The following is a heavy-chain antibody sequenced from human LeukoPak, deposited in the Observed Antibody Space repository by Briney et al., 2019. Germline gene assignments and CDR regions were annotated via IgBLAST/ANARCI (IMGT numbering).Heavy chain of an antibody. V-gene: IGHV4-59*01. CDR2: IYYSGST. J-gene: IGHJ4*02. D-gene: IGHD1-26*01. CDR3: ARSGIVGAGGYFDY. Sequence: LETLPLTCTISGGSISYYYWSWIRQSPGKGLEWIGYIYYSGSTNYNPSLKSRVTISLDTSKNQFSLKLSSVTAADTAVYYCARSGIVGAGGYFDYWGQGTLVTVSS. CDR1: GGSISYYY.